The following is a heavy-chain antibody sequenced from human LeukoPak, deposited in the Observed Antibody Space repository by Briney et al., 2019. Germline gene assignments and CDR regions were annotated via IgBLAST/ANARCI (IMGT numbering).Heavy chain of an antibody. CDR1: GGTFSSYA. V-gene: IGHV1-69*04. J-gene: IGHJ6*02. CDR3: ARDWIVVVPAATSYYYYGMDD. Sequence: GASVKVSCKASGGTFSSYAISWVRQAPGQGLEWMGRIIPILGIANYAQKFQGRVTITADKSTSTAYMELSSLRSEDAAVYYCARDWIVVVPAATSYYYYGMDDWGQGTLVTVSS. D-gene: IGHD2-2*01. CDR2: IIPILGIA.